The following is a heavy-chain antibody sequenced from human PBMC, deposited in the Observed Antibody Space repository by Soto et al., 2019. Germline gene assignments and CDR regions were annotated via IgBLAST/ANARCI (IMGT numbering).Heavy chain of an antibody. Sequence: QITLKESGPTLVKPTQTLTLTCTFSGFSLTSRPVGVGWVRQPPGKALEWLAFIYWDDDKRYSPSLRSTLTVTKDASKNQVVLTLTNMDPVATATYYCAHRRNYDGSWNEGVFDYWGQGILVTVSS. D-gene: IGHD3-16*01. CDR2: IYWDDDK. CDR3: AHRRNYDGSWNEGVFDY. CDR1: GFSLTSRPVG. J-gene: IGHJ4*02. V-gene: IGHV2-5*02.